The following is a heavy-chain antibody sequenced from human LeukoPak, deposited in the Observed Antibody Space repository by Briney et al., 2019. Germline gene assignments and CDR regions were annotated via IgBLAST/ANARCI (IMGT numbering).Heavy chain of an antibody. J-gene: IGHJ4*02. Sequence: ASVKVSCKASGGTFSSYAISWVRRAPGQGLEWMGGIIPIFGTANYAQKFQGRVTITADESTSTAYMELSSLRSEDTAVYYCARASDYDFWSGYFDYWGQGTLVTVSS. CDR3: ARASDYDFWSGYFDY. V-gene: IGHV1-69*13. CDR1: GGTFSSYA. CDR2: IIPIFGTA. D-gene: IGHD3-3*01.